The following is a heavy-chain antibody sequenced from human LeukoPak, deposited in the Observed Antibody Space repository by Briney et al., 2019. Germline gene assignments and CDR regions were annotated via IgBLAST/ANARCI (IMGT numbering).Heavy chain of an antibody. CDR3: ARASGRPPYLDY. CDR1: GFTFSDYY. J-gene: IGHJ4*02. V-gene: IGHV3-11*06. CDR2: ISSSSSYT. Sequence: GRSLRLSCAASGFTFSDYYMSWIRQAPGKGLEWVSYISSSSSYTNYADSVKGRFTISRDNAKNSLYLQMNSLRAEDTAVYYCARASGRPPYLDYWGQGTLVTVSS.